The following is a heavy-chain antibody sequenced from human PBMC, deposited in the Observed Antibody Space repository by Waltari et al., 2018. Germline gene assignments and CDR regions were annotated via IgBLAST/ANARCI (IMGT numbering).Heavy chain of an antibody. CDR3: ARNLVDYSNSGALDY. J-gene: IGHJ4*02. CDR2: INHSGST. CDR1: GGSLSGCY. D-gene: IGHD4-4*01. Sequence: QVQLQQWGAGLLKPSETLSLTCAVHGGSLSGCYWSWIRQTPGKGLEWIGEINHSGSTNDNPALKSRVTISVDTSKDQFSLKLSSVTAADTAVYYCARNLVDYSNSGALDYWGQGTLVTVSS. V-gene: IGHV4-34*01.